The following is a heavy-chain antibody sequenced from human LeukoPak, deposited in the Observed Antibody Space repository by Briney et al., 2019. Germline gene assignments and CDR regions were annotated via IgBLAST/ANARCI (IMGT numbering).Heavy chain of an antibody. CDR3: AREPITMTAPNWFDP. V-gene: IGHV4-30-4*01. CDR1: GGSISSGDYY. J-gene: IGHJ5*02. CDR2: IYYSGST. Sequence: SETLSLTCTVSGGSISSGDYYWSWIRQPPGKGLEWIGNIYYSGSTYYNPSLKSRVTISVDTSKNQFSLKLSSVTAADTAVYYCAREPITMTAPNWFDPWGQGTLVTVSS. D-gene: IGHD3-22*01.